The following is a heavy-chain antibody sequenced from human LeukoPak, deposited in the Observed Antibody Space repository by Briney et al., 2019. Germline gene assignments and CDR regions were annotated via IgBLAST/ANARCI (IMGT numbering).Heavy chain of an antibody. J-gene: IGHJ4*02. D-gene: IGHD3-10*01. CDR2: INHGGST. V-gene: IGHV4-34*01. CDR3: ARHHLWFGELGFYY. CDR1: GGSFSGDF. Sequence: SETLSLTCAVYGGSFSGDFWSWIRQSPGKGLEWIGEINHGGSTTYNPSLQSRVTMSVDTSTNQISLKMTSVTAADTAVYYCARHHLWFGELGFYYWGQGTLVTVSS.